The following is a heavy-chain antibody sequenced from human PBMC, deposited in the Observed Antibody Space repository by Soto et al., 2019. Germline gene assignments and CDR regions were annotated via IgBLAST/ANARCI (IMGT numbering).Heavy chain of an antibody. J-gene: IGHJ4*02. V-gene: IGHV3-33*01. Sequence: QVQLVESGGGVVQPGRSLRLSCAASGFTFSSYGIHWVRQAPGKGLEWVAVIWYDGSNKYYADSVKGRFTISRDNSKTTLYLQMNSLGAEDTGVYYCARDGGYSSGWTRGYFDYWGQGTLVTVSS. CDR3: ARDGGYSSGWTRGYFDY. CDR2: IWYDGSNK. D-gene: IGHD6-19*01. CDR1: GFTFSSYG.